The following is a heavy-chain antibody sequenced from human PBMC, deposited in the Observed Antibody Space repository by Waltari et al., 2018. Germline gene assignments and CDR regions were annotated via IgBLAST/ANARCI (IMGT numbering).Heavy chain of an antibody. J-gene: IGHJ4*02. D-gene: IGHD2-8*02. CDR2: IRYDGSNK. V-gene: IGHV3-30*02. CDR3: AKKKPYCTGGVCYTDYFDY. Sequence: QVQLVESGGGVVQPGGALRLSCAASGFTFHSYGLHWVRQAPGSGREWVAFIRYDGSNKYYADSVKGRFTISRDNSKNTLYLQMNSLRAEDTAVYYCAKKKPYCTGGVCYTDYFDYWGQGTLVTVSS. CDR1: GFTFHSYG.